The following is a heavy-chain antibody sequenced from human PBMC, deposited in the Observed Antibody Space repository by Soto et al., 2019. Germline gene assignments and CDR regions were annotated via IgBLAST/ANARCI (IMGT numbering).Heavy chain of an antibody. CDR3: ARHKNEYDILTGSPSRVDY. D-gene: IGHD3-9*01. J-gene: IGHJ4*02. Sequence: SETLSLTCTVSGGSISSSSYYWGWIRQPPGKGLEWIGSIYYSGSTYYNPSLKSRVTISVDTSKNQFSLKLSSVTAADTAVYYCARHKNEYDILTGSPSRVDYWGQGTLVTVSS. CDR1: GGSISSSSYY. CDR2: IYYSGST. V-gene: IGHV4-39*01.